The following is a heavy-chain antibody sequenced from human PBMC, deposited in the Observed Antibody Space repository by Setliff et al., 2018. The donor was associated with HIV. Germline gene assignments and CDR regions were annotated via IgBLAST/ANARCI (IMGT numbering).Heavy chain of an antibody. CDR1: GGSISSNY. CDR3: ARFPLLHKNAFDM. CDR2: SYYSGST. V-gene: IGHV4-59*01. Sequence: SETLSLTCTVSGGSISSNYWSWMRQPPGKGLEWIGHSYYSGSTNYNPSLKSRVTISVDTSRNQFSLNLSSVTAADTAVYYCARFPLLHKNAFDMWGQGTMVTVSS. J-gene: IGHJ3*02. D-gene: IGHD2-15*01.